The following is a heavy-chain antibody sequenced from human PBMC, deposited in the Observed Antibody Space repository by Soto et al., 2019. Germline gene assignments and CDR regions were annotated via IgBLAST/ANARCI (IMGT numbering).Heavy chain of an antibody. CDR3: AKVLTVAGNSVYYGMDV. Sequence: GWSLRLSCASSGFTFISYAMSWVRQAPGKGLEWVSAISGSGGSTYYADSVKGRFTISRDNSKNTLYLQMNSLRAEDTAVYYCAKVLTVAGNSVYYGMDVWGQGTTVTVSS. CDR2: ISGSGGST. J-gene: IGHJ6*02. D-gene: IGHD6-19*01. V-gene: IGHV3-23*01. CDR1: GFTFISYA.